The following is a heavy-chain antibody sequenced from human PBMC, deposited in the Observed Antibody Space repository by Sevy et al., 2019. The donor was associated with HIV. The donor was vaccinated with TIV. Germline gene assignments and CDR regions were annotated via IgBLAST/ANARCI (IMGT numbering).Heavy chain of an antibody. J-gene: IGHJ6*02. Sequence: ETLSLTCTVSGGSISSYYWSWIRQPPGKGLEWIGYIYYSGSTNYNPSLKSQVTISVDTSKNQFSLKLSSVTAADTAVYYCARGLWSGTGGYYYYGMDVWGQGTTVTVSS. D-gene: IGHD2-21*01. CDR2: IYYSGST. CDR3: ARGLWSGTGGYYYYGMDV. CDR1: GGSISSYY. V-gene: IGHV4-59*01.